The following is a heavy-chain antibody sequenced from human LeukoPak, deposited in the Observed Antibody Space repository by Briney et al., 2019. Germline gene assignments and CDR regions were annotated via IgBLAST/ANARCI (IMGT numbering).Heavy chain of an antibody. Sequence: PGGSLRLSCAASGFTFSSYSMNWVRQAPGKGLEWVSYISSSSSTIYYADSVKGRFTISRDNAKNSLYLQMNSLRDEDTAVYYCARGQYSSSWYRTNYNWFDPWGQGTLVTVSS. CDR3: ARGQYSSSWYRTNYNWFDP. CDR1: GFTFSSYS. CDR2: ISSSSSTI. D-gene: IGHD6-13*01. J-gene: IGHJ5*02. V-gene: IGHV3-48*02.